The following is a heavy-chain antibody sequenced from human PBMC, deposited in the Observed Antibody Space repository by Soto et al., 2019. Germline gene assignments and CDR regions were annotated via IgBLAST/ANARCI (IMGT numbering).Heavy chain of an antibody. CDR2: ISSSSSTI. CDR1: GFTFSSYS. CDR3: ARGPHETDYDYVWGSYRSDYYYGMDV. Sequence: EVQLVESGGGLVQPGGSLRLSCAASGFTFSSYSMNWVRQAPGKGLEWVSYISSSSSTIYYADSVKGRFTISRDNAKNSLYLQMNRLRAEDTAVYYCARGPHETDYDYVWGSYRSDYYYGMDVWGQGTTVTVSS. D-gene: IGHD3-16*02. J-gene: IGHJ6*02. V-gene: IGHV3-48*01.